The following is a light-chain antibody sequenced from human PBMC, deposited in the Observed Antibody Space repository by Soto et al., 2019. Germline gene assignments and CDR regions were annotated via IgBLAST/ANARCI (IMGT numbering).Light chain of an antibody. CDR3: QQYNKWPRT. V-gene: IGKV3-15*01. J-gene: IGKJ1*01. CDR2: GAT. Sequence: EIVLTQSPGTLSLSPGERATLSCRASQSVSSSYLAWYQQKPGQAPRLLIHGATTRATGIPARFSGSGSGTEFTLTISSLQSEDFAVYYCQQYNKWPRTFGQGTKVDI. CDR1: QSVSSSY.